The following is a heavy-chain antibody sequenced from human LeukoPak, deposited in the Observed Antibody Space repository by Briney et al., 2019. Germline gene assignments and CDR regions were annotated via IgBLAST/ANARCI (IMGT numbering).Heavy chain of an antibody. CDR2: ISSSGSTI. CDR3: ARVNAYYGSGSYYNVGGDY. V-gene: IGHV3-48*04. CDR1: GFTFSFYG. D-gene: IGHD3-10*01. J-gene: IGHJ4*02. Sequence: PGGSLRLSCAASGFTFSFYGMNWVRQAPGKGLEWVSYISSSGSTIYYADSVKGRFTISRDNAKNSLYLQMNSLRAEDTAVYYCARVNAYYGSGSYYNVGGDYWGQGTLVTVSS.